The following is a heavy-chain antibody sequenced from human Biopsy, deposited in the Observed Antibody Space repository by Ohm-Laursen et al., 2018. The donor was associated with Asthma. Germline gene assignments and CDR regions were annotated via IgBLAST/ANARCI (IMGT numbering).Heavy chain of an antibody. CDR1: GGSINIGDYY. Sequence: SQTLSLTWTVSGGSINIGDYYWSWIRQHPVKGLEWIGYIYCSGSTYYNPSLKSRVSISLDTSKNQFSLSLTSVTAADTAVYYCARTTYGDDGFDPWGQGTLVTVSS. D-gene: IGHD4-17*01. CDR3: ARTTYGDDGFDP. V-gene: IGHV4-31*02. CDR2: IYCSGST. J-gene: IGHJ5*02.